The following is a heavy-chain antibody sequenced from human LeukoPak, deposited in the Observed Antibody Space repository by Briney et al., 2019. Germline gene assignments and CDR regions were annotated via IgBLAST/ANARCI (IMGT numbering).Heavy chain of an antibody. Sequence: GGSLRLSCAASGFTFSSYSMNWVRQAPGKGLEWVSSISSSSSSYIYYADSVKGRFTISRDNAKNSLYLQMNSLRAEDTAVYYCARVRYFDWFVDYWGQGTLVTVSS. CDR1: GFTFSSYS. J-gene: IGHJ4*02. CDR2: ISSSSSSYI. V-gene: IGHV3-21*01. D-gene: IGHD3-9*01. CDR3: ARVRYFDWFVDY.